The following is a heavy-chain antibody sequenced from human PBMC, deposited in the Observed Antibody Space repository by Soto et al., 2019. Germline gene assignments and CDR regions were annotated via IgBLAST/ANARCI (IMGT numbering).Heavy chain of an antibody. J-gene: IGHJ4*02. Sequence: EVQLVESGGGLVQPGGSLRLSCAASGFTYSSYGMHWVRQAPGKGLEYVSAINSNGGSTYYANSVKGRFTISRDNSKNTLYLQMGSLRPEDMAMYYCTTGVRGPYGGYQYWGQGTLATVSS. CDR3: TTGVRGPYGGYQY. V-gene: IGHV3-64*01. CDR1: GFTYSSYG. D-gene: IGHD3-10*01. CDR2: INSNGGST.